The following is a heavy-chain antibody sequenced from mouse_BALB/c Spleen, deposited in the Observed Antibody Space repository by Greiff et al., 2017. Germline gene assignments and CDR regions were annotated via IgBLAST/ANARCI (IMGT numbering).Heavy chain of an antibody. D-gene: IGHD2-14*01. CDR3: AKNRYDGTSPYFDY. CDR2: IWAGGST. CDR1: GFSLTSYG. Sequence: QVQLKESGPGLVAPSQSLSITCTVSGFSLTSYGVHWVRQPPGKGLEWLGVIWAGGSTNYNSALKSRLSISKDNSKSQVFLKMNSLQTDDTAMYYCAKNRYDGTSPYFDYWGQGTTLTVSS. V-gene: IGHV2-9*02. J-gene: IGHJ2*01.